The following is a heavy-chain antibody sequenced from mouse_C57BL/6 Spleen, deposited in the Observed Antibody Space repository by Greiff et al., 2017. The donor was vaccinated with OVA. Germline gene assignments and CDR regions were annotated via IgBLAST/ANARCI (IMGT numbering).Heavy chain of an antibody. Sequence: DVQLQESGPELVKPGASVKISCKASGYSFTGYYMNWVKQSPEKSLEWIGEINPSTGGTTYNQKFKAKATLTVDKSSSTAYMQLKSLTSEDSAVYYCARWGYFDYWGQGTTLTVSS. V-gene: IGHV1-42*01. CDR3: ARWGYFDY. J-gene: IGHJ2*01. CDR2: INPSTGGT. CDR1: GYSFTGYY.